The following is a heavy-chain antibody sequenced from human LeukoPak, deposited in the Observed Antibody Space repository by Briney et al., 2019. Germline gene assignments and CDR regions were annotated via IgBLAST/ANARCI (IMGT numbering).Heavy chain of an antibody. CDR3: ARADILTGFYYYGMDV. Sequence: GASVKVSCKASGYTFTSYAMNWVRQAPGQGLEWMGWINTNTGNPTYAQGFTGRFVFSLDTSVSTAYLQISSLKAEDTAVYYCARADILTGFYYYGMDVWGQGTTVTVSS. CDR1: GYTFTSYA. D-gene: IGHD3-9*01. V-gene: IGHV7-4-1*02. CDR2: INTNTGNP. J-gene: IGHJ6*02.